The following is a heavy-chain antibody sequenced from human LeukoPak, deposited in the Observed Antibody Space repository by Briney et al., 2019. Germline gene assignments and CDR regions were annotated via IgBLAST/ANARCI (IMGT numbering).Heavy chain of an antibody. D-gene: IGHD5-18*01. V-gene: IGHV4-34*01. J-gene: IGHJ6*02. CDR2: INHSGST. CDR1: GGSFSGYY. CDR3: ARVEYSYALDV. Sequence: TSETLSLTCAVYGGSFSGYYWSWIRQPPGKGLEWIGEINHSGSTNYNPSLKSRVTISVDTSKNQFSLKLSSVTAADTAVYYCARVEYSYALDVWGQGTTVTVSS.